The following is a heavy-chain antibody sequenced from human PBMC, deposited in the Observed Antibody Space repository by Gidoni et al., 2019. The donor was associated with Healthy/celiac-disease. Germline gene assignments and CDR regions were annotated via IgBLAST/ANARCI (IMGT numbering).Heavy chain of an antibody. V-gene: IGHV1-24*01. CDR3: ATWVAARYYNYYGMDV. CDR2: FDPEDGET. D-gene: IGHD2-15*01. J-gene: IGHJ6*02. Sequence: QVQLVQSGAEVKKPGASVKVSCKVSGYPLTELSMHWVRQAPGKGLEWMGGFDPEDGETIYAKKFQGRVTMTEDTSTDTAYMELSSLRSEDTAVYYCATWVAARYYNYYGMDVWGQGTTVTVSS. CDR1: GYPLTELS.